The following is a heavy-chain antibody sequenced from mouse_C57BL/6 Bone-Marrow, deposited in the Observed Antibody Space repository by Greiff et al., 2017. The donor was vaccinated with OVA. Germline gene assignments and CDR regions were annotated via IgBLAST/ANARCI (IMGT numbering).Heavy chain of an antibody. V-gene: IGHV5-6*01. CDR1: GFTFSSYG. Sequence: EVKLMESGGDLVKPGGSLKLSCAASGFTFSSYGMSWVRQTPDKRLEWVATISSGGSYTYYPDSVKGRFTISRDNAKNTLYLQMSSLKSEDTAMYYCARHGNYAFAYWGQETLVTVSA. CDR2: ISSGGSYT. J-gene: IGHJ3*01. CDR3: ARHGNYAFAY. D-gene: IGHD2-1*01.